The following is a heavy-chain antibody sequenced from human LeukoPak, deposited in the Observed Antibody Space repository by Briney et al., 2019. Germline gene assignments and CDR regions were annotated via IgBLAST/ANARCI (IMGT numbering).Heavy chain of an antibody. Sequence: SETLSLTCAVYGGSFSGYYWSWFRQPPGKGLEWIGEITHSGSTNYNSSLKSRVTISVDTSKNQFSLELNSVTAADTAVYYCARDYTSWGQGTMVTVSS. CDR3: ARDYTS. CDR2: ITHSGST. D-gene: IGHD4-11*01. CDR1: GGSFSGYY. V-gene: IGHV4-34*01. J-gene: IGHJ3*01.